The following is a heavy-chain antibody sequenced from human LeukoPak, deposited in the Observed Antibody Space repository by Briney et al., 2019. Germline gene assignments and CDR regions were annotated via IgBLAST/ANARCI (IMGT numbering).Heavy chain of an antibody. Sequence: GGSLRLSCAASGFTFSSYGMHWVRQAPGKGLEWVAFIRYDGSNKYYADSVKGRFTISRDNSKNTLYLQMNSLRAEDTAVYYCAKIGNYPDSSSWSFDYWGQGTLVTVSS. CDR1: GFTFSSYG. CDR2: IRYDGSNK. V-gene: IGHV3-30*02. J-gene: IGHJ4*02. D-gene: IGHD6-13*01. CDR3: AKIGNYPDSSSWSFDY.